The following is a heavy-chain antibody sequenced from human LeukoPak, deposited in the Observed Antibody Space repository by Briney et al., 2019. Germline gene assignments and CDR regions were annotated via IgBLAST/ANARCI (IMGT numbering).Heavy chain of an antibody. CDR2: IYYSGST. Sequence: SETLSLTCTVSGGSISSSSYYWGWIRQPPGKGLEWIGSIYYSGSTYYNPSLKSRVTISVDTSKNQFSLKLSSVTAADTAVYYCAREPWGYYFDYWGQGTPVTVSS. D-gene: IGHD3-16*01. CDR1: GGSISSSSYY. CDR3: AREPWGYYFDY. V-gene: IGHV4-39*07. J-gene: IGHJ4*02.